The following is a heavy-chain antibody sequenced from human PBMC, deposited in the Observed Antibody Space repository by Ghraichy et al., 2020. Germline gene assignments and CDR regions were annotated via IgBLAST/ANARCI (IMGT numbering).Heavy chain of an antibody. D-gene: IGHD2-8*01. Sequence: SETLSLTCSVSGVSVSGSFWSWIRQSPGKGLEWIGEVNSNGDANYNPSFKSRLTISLSRSDNQISLTLNSLTTADTAVYYCAIGPVLCTRRYCHLHLQTHHMDVWGSGNPVTVYS. CDR2: VNSNGDA. CDR3: AIGPVLCTRRYCHLHLQTHHMDV. V-gene: IGHV4-34*01. J-gene: IGHJ6*03. CDR1: GVSVSGSF.